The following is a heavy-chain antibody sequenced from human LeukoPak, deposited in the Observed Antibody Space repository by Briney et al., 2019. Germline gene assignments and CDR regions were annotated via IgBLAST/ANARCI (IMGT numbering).Heavy chain of an antibody. Sequence: SETLSLTCAVYGGSFSGYYWSWIRQPPGKGLEWIGEINHSGSTNYNPSLKSRVTISADTSKNQFSLKLSSVTAADTAVYYCARLAAAGDSYYYYGMDVWGQGTTVTVSS. J-gene: IGHJ6*02. CDR1: GGSFSGYY. CDR3: ARLAAAGDSYYYYGMDV. CDR2: INHSGST. V-gene: IGHV4-34*01. D-gene: IGHD6-13*01.